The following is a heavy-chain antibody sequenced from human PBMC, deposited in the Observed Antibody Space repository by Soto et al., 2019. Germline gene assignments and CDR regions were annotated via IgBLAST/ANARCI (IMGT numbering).Heavy chain of an antibody. V-gene: IGHV3-23*01. Sequence: GGSLRLSCAASGFTFSDHGMHWVRQAPGKGLEWVSSISGSVGSTFYADSVKGRFTISRDNSMNTLYLQMNSLRAEDTAVYYCAKDRTIASRNFDSWGQGALVTVS. CDR1: GFTFSDHG. J-gene: IGHJ4*02. CDR3: AKDRTIASRNFDS. D-gene: IGHD6-6*01. CDR2: ISGSVGST.